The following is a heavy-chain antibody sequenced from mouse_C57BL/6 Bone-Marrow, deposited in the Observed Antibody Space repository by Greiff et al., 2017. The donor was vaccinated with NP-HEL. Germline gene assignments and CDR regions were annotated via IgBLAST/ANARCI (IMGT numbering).Heavy chain of an antibody. Sequence: VQLQQSGPVLVKPGASVKMSCKASGYTFTDYYMNWVKQSHGKSLEWIGVINPYNGGTSYNQKFKGKATLTVDKSSSTAYMELNSLTSEDSAVSYDARGGPYYYGSSDDGAMDYWGQGTTVTVSS. CDR2: INPYNGGT. CDR3: ARGGPYYYGSSDDGAMDY. V-gene: IGHV1-19*01. J-gene: IGHJ4*01. D-gene: IGHD1-1*01. CDR1: GYTFTDYY.